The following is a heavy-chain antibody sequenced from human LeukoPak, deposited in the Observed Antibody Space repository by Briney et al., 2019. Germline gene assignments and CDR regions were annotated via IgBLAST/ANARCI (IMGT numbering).Heavy chain of an antibody. CDR3: ARHVTGSLIT. D-gene: IGHD3-9*01. J-gene: IGHJ4*02. CDR1: GGSISSYY. V-gene: IGHV4-34*01. Sequence: SETLSLTCTVSGGSISSYYWSWIRQPPGKGLEWIGEINHSGSTNYNPSLKSRVTISVDTSKNQFSLKLSSVTAADTAVYYCARHVTGSLITWGQGTLVTVSS. CDR2: INHSGST.